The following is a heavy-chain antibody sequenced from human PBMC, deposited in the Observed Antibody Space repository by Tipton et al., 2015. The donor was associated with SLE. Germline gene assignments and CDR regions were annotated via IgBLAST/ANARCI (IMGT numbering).Heavy chain of an antibody. V-gene: IGHV4-59*11. CDR2: IYYSGST. CDR1: GGSISSHY. Sequence: TLSLTCTVSGGSISSHYWSWIRQPPGQGLEWIGYIYYSGSTNYNPSLKSRVTISVDTSKNQISLKLSSVTAADTAVYYCARGHYYDSSGYPGAFDIWGQGTMVTVSS. D-gene: IGHD3-22*01. CDR3: ARGHYYDSSGYPGAFDI. J-gene: IGHJ3*02.